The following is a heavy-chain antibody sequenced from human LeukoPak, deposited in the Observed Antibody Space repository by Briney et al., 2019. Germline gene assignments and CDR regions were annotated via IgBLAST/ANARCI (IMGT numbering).Heavy chain of an antibody. CDR2: IYYSGNT. D-gene: IGHD2-15*01. CDR1: GGSISHNY. V-gene: IGHV4-59*08. Sequence: PSETLSLTCDVSGGSISHNYWNWIRQPPGKALEWIGYIYYSGNTNYNPSLQSRVTISVDTSKNQFSLKLSSVTAADTAVYYCARHQKDCSGGSCYSRYYYGMDVWGQGTTVTVSS. J-gene: IGHJ6*02. CDR3: ARHQKDCSGGSCYSRYYYGMDV.